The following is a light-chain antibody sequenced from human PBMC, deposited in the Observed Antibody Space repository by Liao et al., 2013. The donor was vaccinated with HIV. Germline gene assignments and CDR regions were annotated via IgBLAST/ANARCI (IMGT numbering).Light chain of an antibody. CDR1: KLGDKS. Sequence: SYELTQPPSVSVSPGQTASIACSGEKLGDKSVSWYQQKPGQSPVLVIYQDSKRPSGIPDRFSGSNSGNTATLTISGTQAMDEADYYCQVWDSSSDPHVVFGGGTKLTVL. CDR2: QDS. V-gene: IGLV3-1*01. J-gene: IGLJ2*01. CDR3: QVWDSSSDPHVV.